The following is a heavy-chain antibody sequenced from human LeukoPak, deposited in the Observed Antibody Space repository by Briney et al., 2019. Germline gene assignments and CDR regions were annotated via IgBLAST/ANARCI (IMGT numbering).Heavy chain of an antibody. V-gene: IGHV3-66*01. CDR1: GFTVSSNY. D-gene: IGHD4-17*01. Sequence: PGGSLRLSCAASGFTVSSNYMSWVRQAPGKGLEWVSVIYSGGSTYYADSVKGRFTISRDNSKNTLYLQMNSLRAEDTAVYYCARSDYGDYGRDYYYYMDVWGKGTTVTISS. J-gene: IGHJ6*03. CDR2: IYSGGST. CDR3: ARSDYGDYGRDYYYYMDV.